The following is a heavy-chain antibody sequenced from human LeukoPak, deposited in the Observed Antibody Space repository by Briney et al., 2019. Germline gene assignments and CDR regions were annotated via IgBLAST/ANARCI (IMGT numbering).Heavy chain of an antibody. D-gene: IGHD5-12*01. CDR3: ARVWYSGYEFDY. CDR1: GSSFATNW. V-gene: IGHV5-51*01. Sequence: GASLKISCKASGSSFATNWIGWVRQLPGKGLEWMGIIYPSDSDTRISPSFQGQVTISADKSISTAYLQWSSLKASDTAMYYCARVWYSGYEFDYWGQGTLVTVSS. CDR2: IYPSDSDT. J-gene: IGHJ4*02.